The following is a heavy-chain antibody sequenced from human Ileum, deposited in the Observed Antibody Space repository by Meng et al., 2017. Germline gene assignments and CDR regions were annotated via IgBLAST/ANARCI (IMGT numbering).Heavy chain of an antibody. CDR1: GFTFGDYY. CDR2: SRNKANSYTT. J-gene: IGHJ4*02. Sequence: GESLKISCAASGFTFGDYYMDWVRQAPGKGLEWVGRSRNKANSYTTEYAASVKGRFTISRDDSKNSVYLQMNSLKTEDTAVYYCVRVPKIVGTTTFFDYWGQGTLVTASS. V-gene: IGHV3-72*01. D-gene: IGHD1-26*01. CDR3: VRVPKIVGTTTFFDY.